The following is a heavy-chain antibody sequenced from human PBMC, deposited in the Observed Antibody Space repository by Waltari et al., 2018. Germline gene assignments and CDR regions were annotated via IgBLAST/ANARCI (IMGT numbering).Heavy chain of an antibody. Sequence: VQLQESGPGLVKPSETLSLTCAVSGYSISSGYYWGWIRQPPGKGLEWVANIKQDGSEKYYVDSVKGRFTISRDNAKNSLYLQMNSLRAEDTAVYYCATATRRGYSAVWGKGTTVTVSS. D-gene: IGHD5-12*01. CDR3: ATATRRGYSAV. CDR1: GYSISSGYY. J-gene: IGHJ6*04. V-gene: IGHV3-7*01. CDR2: IKQDGSEK.